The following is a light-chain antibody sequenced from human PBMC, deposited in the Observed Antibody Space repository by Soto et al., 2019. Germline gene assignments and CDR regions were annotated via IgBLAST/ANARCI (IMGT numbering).Light chain of an antibody. Sequence: DIQMTQSPSSLSASVGDRVTITCRSSQSISTDLNWYQQKPGKAPKFLIYAASSLQSGVPSRFSGSGSGTDFTLTISSLQPEDFATYYCHQSNSIPYTFGQGTKLEIK. CDR1: QSISTD. J-gene: IGKJ2*01. V-gene: IGKV1-39*01. CDR3: HQSNSIPYT. CDR2: AAS.